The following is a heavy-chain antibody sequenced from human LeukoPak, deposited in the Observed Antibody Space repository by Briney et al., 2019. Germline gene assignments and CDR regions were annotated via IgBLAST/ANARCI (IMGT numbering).Heavy chain of an antibody. CDR1: GGSISSGGYY. J-gene: IGHJ4*02. CDR2: IYYSGST. CDR3: ARNSPPQDTMIVGYFDY. D-gene: IGHD3-22*01. Sequence: PSQTLPLTCTVSGGSISSGGYYWSWIRQHPGKGLEWIGYIYYSGSTYYNPSLKSRVTISVDTSKNQFSLKLSSVTAADTAVYYCARNSPPQDTMIVGYFDYWGQGTLVTVSS. V-gene: IGHV4-31*03.